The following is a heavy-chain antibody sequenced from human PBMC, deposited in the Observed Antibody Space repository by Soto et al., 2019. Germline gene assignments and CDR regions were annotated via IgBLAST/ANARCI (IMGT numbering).Heavy chain of an antibody. CDR3: AKDQYSGSPGKPDY. D-gene: IGHD1-26*01. V-gene: IGHV3-23*01. CDR1: GFTFSSSV. CDR2: ISGSGGTT. Sequence: GGSLRLSCAASGFTFSSSVMSWVRQAPGKGLEWVSSISGSGGTTYDADSVKGRFTISRDNSKNTLYLQMNTLRAEDTAVYYCAKDQYSGSPGKPDYWGQGTLVTVSS. J-gene: IGHJ4*02.